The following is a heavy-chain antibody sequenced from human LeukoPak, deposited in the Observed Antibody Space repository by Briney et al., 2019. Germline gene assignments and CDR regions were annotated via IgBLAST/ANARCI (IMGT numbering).Heavy chain of an antibody. CDR2: INSDGSST. CDR1: GFTFSSYW. Sequence: SGGSLRLSCAASGFTFSSYWMYWVRQAPGKGLVWVSRINSDGSSTSYADSVKGRFTISRDNAKNTLYLQMNSLRAEDTAVYYCARDQRQWLENYYYGMDVWGQGTTVTVSS. V-gene: IGHV3-74*01. D-gene: IGHD6-19*01. CDR3: ARDQRQWLENYYYGMDV. J-gene: IGHJ6*02.